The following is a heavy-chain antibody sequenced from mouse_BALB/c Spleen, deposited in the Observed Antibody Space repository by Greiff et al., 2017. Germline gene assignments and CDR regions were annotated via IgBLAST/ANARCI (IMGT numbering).Heavy chain of an antibody. J-gene: IGHJ3*01. CDR2: IYPGDCDT. Sequence: QVQLQQSGAELVRPGSSVKISCKASGYAFSSYWMNWVKQRPGQGLEWIGQIYPGDCDTNYNGKFKGKATLTADKSSSTAYMQLSSLTSEDSAVYFCARSGGSGTGRAPFAYWGQGTLVTVSA. V-gene: IGHV1-80*01. D-gene: IGHD4-1*01. CDR1: GYAFSSYW. CDR3: ARSGGSGTGRAPFAY.